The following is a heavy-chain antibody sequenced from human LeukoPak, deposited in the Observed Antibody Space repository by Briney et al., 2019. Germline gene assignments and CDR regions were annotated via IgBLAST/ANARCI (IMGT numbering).Heavy chain of an antibody. D-gene: IGHD3-22*01. CDR1: GFTFSNYA. Sequence: PGGSLRLSCAASGFTFSNYAMTWVRQAPGKGLEWVSTISGSGGDTYYADSVKGRFTVSRDNSKNSLYLQMNSLRAEDTAVYYCARDHHRRLYDSQARDTFDIWGQGTMVTVSS. CDR3: ARDHHRRLYDSQARDTFDI. J-gene: IGHJ3*02. CDR2: ISGSGGDT. V-gene: IGHV3-23*01.